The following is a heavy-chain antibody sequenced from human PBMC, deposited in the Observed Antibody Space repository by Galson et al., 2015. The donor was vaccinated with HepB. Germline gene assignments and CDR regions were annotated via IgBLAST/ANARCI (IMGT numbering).Heavy chain of an antibody. D-gene: IGHD4-17*01. CDR3: ARGLPMTIDYVSKFYYYRMDV. CDR2: ISSDGINI. J-gene: IGHJ6*02. CDR1: GFTFSTYA. Sequence: SLRLSCAASGFTFSTYAIHWVRQAPGKGLEWVAVISSDGINIYYPDSLKGRFTVSRDNSRNTMFLQMNSLRVEDTAVYYCARGLPMTIDYVSKFYYYRMDVWGQGTTVTVSS. V-gene: IGHV3-30*04.